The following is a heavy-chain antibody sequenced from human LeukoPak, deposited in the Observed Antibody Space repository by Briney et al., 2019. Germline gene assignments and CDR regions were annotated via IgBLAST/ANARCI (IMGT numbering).Heavy chain of an antibody. Sequence: GGSLRLSCAASGFTFSSYAMHWVRQAPGKGLEWVAVISYDGSNKYYADSVKGRFTISRDNSKNTLYLQMNSLRAEDTAVYYCAKGFEIFDSAYDLRVLDYWGQGTLVTVSS. D-gene: IGHD5-12*01. J-gene: IGHJ4*02. CDR1: GFTFSSYA. CDR2: ISYDGSNK. V-gene: IGHV3-30*01. CDR3: AKGFEIFDSAYDLRVLDY.